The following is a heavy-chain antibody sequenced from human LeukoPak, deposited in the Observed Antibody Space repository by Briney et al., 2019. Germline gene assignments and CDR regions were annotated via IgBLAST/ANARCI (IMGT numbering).Heavy chain of an antibody. J-gene: IGHJ3*02. Sequence: GGSLRLSCAASGFTFSSYEIHWVRQAPGKGLEGVSYICTSGSTTHYADSVKGRFTISRDNAKNSLYLQMNSLRGEDTAVYYCARARTSQQLNSFDIWGQGTMVTVSS. CDR1: GFTFSSYE. CDR2: ICTSGSTT. CDR3: ARARTSQQLNSFDI. V-gene: IGHV3-48*03. D-gene: IGHD6-13*01.